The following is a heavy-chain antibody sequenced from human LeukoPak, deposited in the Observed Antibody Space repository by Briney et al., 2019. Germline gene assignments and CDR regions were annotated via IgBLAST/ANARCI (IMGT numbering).Heavy chain of an antibody. D-gene: IGHD1-26*01. V-gene: IGHV1-69*05. CDR2: IIPIFGTA. Sequence: ASVKVSCKASGGTFSSYAISWVRQAPGQGLEWMGGIIPIFGTANYAQKFQGRVTITTDESTSTAYMELSSLRSEDTAVYYCASARRGSGSLDAFDIWGQGTMVTVSS. CDR1: GGTFSSYA. J-gene: IGHJ3*02. CDR3: ASARRGSGSLDAFDI.